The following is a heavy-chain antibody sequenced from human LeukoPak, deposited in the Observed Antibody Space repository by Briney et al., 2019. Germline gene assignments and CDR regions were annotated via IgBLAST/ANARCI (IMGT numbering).Heavy chain of an antibody. V-gene: IGHV4-38-2*02. D-gene: IGHD1-26*01. CDR3: ARGVGLTQGGTFDY. CDR1: GYSSSSGFY. Sequence: PSETLSLTCTVSGYSSSSGFYWGWIRQPPGKGLEWIGSIYHSGSTHYNSSLKSRVTISVDTSKNQLSLKLSSVTAADTAVYYCARGVGLTQGGTFDYWGQGTLVAVSS. J-gene: IGHJ4*02. CDR2: IYHSGST.